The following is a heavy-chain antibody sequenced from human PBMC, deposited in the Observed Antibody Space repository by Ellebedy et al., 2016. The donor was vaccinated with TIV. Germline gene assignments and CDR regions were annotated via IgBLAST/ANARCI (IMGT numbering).Heavy chain of an antibody. V-gene: IGHV1-18*04. J-gene: IGHJ4*02. D-gene: IGHD5-18*01. CDR2: ISSHNGNS. CDR1: GYKFINYG. Sequence: AASVKVSCKASGYKFINYGYTWVRQAPGQGLEWVGYISSHNGNSNYGKNFEGRVTITTDRPTATVFMELGSLRSDDTAMYYCARTRYSSSWPDFWGQGTLVTVSS. CDR3: ARTRYSSSWPDF.